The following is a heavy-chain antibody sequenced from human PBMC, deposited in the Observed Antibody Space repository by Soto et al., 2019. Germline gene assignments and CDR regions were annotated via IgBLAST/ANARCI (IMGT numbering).Heavy chain of an antibody. J-gene: IGHJ4*02. D-gene: IGHD3-22*01. CDR1: GFTFTSSA. Sequence: GASVKVSCKASGFTFTSSAVQWVRQARGQRLEWMGWIIPIFGNTNYAQKFQGRVTITADESTSTAYMELSSLRSEDTAVYYCASSRAPYDSSGYPLDYWGQGTLVPVSS. CDR2: IIPIFGNT. V-gene: IGHV1-58*01. CDR3: ASSRAPYDSSGYPLDY.